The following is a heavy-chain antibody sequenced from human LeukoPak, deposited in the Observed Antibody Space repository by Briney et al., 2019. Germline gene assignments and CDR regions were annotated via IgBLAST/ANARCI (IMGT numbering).Heavy chain of an antibody. V-gene: IGHV4-59*01. Sequence: SETLSLTCTVSGGSISSYYWSWIRQPPGKGLEWIGYIFYSGSTNYNPSLKSRVTISVDTSKNQFSLKLSSVTAADTAVYYCARVATISAVDYWGQGTLVTVSS. D-gene: IGHD5-12*01. CDR3: ARVATISAVDY. J-gene: IGHJ4*02. CDR1: GGSISSYY. CDR2: IFYSGST.